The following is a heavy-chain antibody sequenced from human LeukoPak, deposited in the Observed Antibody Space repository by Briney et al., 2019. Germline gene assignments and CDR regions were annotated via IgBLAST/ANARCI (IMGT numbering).Heavy chain of an antibody. CDR1: GGSISNGGYS. Sequence: SETLSLTCAVSGGSISNGGYSWSWIRQPPGKGLEWIGYIYHSGSTYYNPSLESRVTISVDTSKNQFSLKLNSVTAADTAVYYCAKHWGPGTYYFDYWGQGTLVTVSS. CDR3: AKHWGPGTYYFDY. J-gene: IGHJ4*02. V-gene: IGHV4-30-2*01. CDR2: IYHSGST. D-gene: IGHD7-27*01.